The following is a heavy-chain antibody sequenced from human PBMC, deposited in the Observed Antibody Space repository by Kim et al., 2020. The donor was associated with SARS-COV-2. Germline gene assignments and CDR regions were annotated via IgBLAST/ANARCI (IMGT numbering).Heavy chain of an antibody. J-gene: IGHJ4*02. CDR3: ARVDRGRYSSSWYWRQWLPKYYFDY. CDR2: IKQDGSEK. V-gene: IGHV3-7*01. Sequence: GGSLRLSCAASGFTFSSYWMSWVRQAPGKGLEWVANIKQDGSEKYYVDSVKGRFTISRDNAKNSLYLQMNSLRAEDTAVYYCARVDRGRYSSSWYWRQWLPKYYFDYWGQGTLVTVSS. D-gene: IGHD6-13*01. CDR1: GFTFSSYW.